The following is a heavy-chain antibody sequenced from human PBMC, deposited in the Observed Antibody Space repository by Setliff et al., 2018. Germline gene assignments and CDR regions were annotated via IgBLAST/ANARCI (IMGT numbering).Heavy chain of an antibody. Sequence: LRLSCAASGFNFNLYNMNWARQAPGKGLEWVSYIISNSLTIHYADSVRGRFTVSRDNARNSLYLQMNNLRAEDTAVYYCARDEVNCSGSKCYSGFDSWGQGTLVTVSS. CDR2: IISNSLTI. D-gene: IGHD2-15*01. V-gene: IGHV3-48*01. CDR3: ARDEVNCSGSKCYSGFDS. CDR1: GFNFNLYN. J-gene: IGHJ4*02.